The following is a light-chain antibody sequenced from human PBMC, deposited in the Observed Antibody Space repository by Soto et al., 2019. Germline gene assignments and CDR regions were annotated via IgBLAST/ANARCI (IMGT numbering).Light chain of an antibody. J-gene: IGLJ2*01. CDR2: KDS. CDR1: ALPKQY. V-gene: IGLV3-25*03. CDR3: QSADSSGTYVV. Sequence: SYELTQPPSASVYPGQTARITCSGDALPKQYAYWYQQKPGQAPVLVIYKDSERPSGIPERFSGSSSGTTVTLTISGVQAEDEADYYCQSADSSGTYVVFGGGTKLTVL.